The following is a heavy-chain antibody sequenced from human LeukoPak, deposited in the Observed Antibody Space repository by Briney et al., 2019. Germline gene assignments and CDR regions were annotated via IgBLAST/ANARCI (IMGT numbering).Heavy chain of an antibody. Sequence: GGALRLSCAASGVTFSDYYMSWIRPAPGKGVWWGSYISSSSSTIYYADSVKGRFTISRDNAKNSLYQQMNSLRAEDTAVYYGARVGWLLWFGGHPPPYYFDYWGQGTLVTVSS. CDR3: ARVGWLLWFGGHPPPYYFDY. CDR2: ISSSSSTI. J-gene: IGHJ4*02. CDR1: GVTFSDYY. D-gene: IGHD3-10*01. V-gene: IGHV3-11*04.